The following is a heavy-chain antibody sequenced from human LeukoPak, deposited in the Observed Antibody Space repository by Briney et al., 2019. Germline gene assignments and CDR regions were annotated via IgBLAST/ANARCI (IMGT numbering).Heavy chain of an antibody. CDR1: GYTFTSYA. J-gene: IGHJ3*02. CDR2: INTNTRNP. D-gene: IGHD3-9*01. V-gene: IGHV7-4-1*02. CDR3: EAEDGIRYFDWLPVDAFDI. Sequence: ASLKVSCKASGYTFTSYAMNWVRQAPAPGLEWKGWINTNTRNPTYAQSVTGRFVFSLDTSVSTAYLQISSLKAEDTAVYFFEAEDGIRYFDWLPVDAFDIWGQGTMVTVSS.